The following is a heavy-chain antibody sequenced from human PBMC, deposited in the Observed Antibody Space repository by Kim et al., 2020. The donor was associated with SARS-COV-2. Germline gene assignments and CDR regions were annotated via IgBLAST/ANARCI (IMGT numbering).Heavy chain of an antibody. V-gene: IGHV1-69*04. J-gene: IGHJ5*02. D-gene: IGHD2-2*01. CDR2: ILGIA. Sequence: ILGIANYAQKFQGRVTITADKSTSTAYMELSSLRSEDTAVYYCAGDSSAPWGQGTLVTVSS. CDR3: AGDSSAP.